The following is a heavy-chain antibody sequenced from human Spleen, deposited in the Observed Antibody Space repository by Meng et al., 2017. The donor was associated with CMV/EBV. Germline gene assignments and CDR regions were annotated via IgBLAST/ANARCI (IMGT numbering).Heavy chain of an antibody. V-gene: IGHV3-23*01. Sequence: GGSLRLSCAASGFTFSDYYMSWIRQAPGKGLEWVSGISGSGGGTYHADSVKGRFTISRDNSKNTLYLQMNSLRAEDTAVYYCATTGGTYCSSSSCLHYFEYWGQGTLVTVSS. CDR1: GFTFSDYY. CDR2: ISGSGGGT. D-gene: IGHD2-2*01. CDR3: ATTGGTYCSSSSCLHYFEY. J-gene: IGHJ4*02.